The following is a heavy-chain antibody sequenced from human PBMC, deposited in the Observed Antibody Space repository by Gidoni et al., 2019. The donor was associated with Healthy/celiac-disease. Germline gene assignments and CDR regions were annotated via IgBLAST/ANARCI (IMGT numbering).Heavy chain of an antibody. CDR1: GFTFGDYA. V-gene: IGHV3-49*03. D-gene: IGHD6-13*01. CDR3: TRGGAAAGTGVNNWFDP. Sequence: EVQLVESGGGLVQPGRSLRLSCTASGFTFGDYAMSWFRQAPGKGLEWVGFIRSKAYGGTTEYAASVKGRFTISRDDSKSIAYLQMNSLKTEDTAVYYCTRGGAAAGTGVNNWFDPWGQGTLVTVSS. J-gene: IGHJ5*02. CDR2: IRSKAYGGTT.